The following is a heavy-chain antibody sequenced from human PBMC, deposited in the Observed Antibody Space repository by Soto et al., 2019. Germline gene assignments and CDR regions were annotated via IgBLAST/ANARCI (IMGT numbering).Heavy chain of an antibody. J-gene: IGHJ5*02. Sequence: ASVKVSCKASGYTFTSNYVHWVRRAPGQGLEWMGIINPSGGSTNYAQKFPGRVTVTRDTSTSTVYMELSSLRSEDTAVYYCARDHSIAAAGAWWLDPWGQGTLVTVSS. D-gene: IGHD6-13*01. CDR3: ARDHSIAAAGAWWLDP. CDR1: GYTFTSNY. CDR2: INPSGGST. V-gene: IGHV1-46*01.